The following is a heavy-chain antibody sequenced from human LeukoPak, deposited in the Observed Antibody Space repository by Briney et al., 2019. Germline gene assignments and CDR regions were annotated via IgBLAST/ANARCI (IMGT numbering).Heavy chain of an antibody. Sequence: SVKVSCKASGGTFSSYAISWVRQAPGQGLEWMGGIIPIFGTANYAQKFQGRVTITADESTSTAYMELSSLRSEDTAVYYCARADTAMVYYYYGMDVWGLGTTVTVSS. J-gene: IGHJ6*02. CDR2: IIPIFGTA. D-gene: IGHD5-18*01. CDR1: GGTFSSYA. V-gene: IGHV1-69*13. CDR3: ARADTAMVYYYYGMDV.